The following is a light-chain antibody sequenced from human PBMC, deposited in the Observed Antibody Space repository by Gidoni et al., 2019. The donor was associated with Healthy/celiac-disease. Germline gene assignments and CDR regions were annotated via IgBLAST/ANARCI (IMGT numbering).Light chain of an antibody. CDR2: GAS. CDR1: QSVSSN. Sequence: EIVMTQSLATLSVSPGERATLSCRASQSVSSNLAWYQQKPGQAPRLLIYGASTRATGIPARFSGSGSGTEFTLTISSLQSEDFAVYYCQQYNNWPPLTFGGGTKVKIK. V-gene: IGKV3-15*01. J-gene: IGKJ4*01. CDR3: QQYNNWPPLT.